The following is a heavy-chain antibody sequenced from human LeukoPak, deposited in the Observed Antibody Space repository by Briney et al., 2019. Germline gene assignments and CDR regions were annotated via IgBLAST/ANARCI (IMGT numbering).Heavy chain of an antibody. CDR2: ISGSESST. CDR3: AKVPTSFYTASWGFDN. V-gene: IGHV3-23*01. D-gene: IGHD5-18*01. Sequence: GGSLRLSCAASGFTFSSYAMSWVRQAPGKGLEWVSAISGSESSTYYADSVRGRFTIARDNSKNTLYLQMNSLRSEDTAVYYCAKVPTSFYTASWGFDNWGQGTLVTVSS. J-gene: IGHJ4*02. CDR1: GFTFSSYA.